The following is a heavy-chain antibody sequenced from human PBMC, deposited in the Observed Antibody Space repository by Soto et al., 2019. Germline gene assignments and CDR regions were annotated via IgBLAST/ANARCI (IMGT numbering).Heavy chain of an antibody. CDR1: GFTFSSYT. CDR3: ASDKKLAHGSGTIYYYYGMDV. D-gene: IGHD3-10*01. V-gene: IGHV3-21*01. CDR2: ISSSSTYI. J-gene: IGHJ6*02. Sequence: EVQVVESGGGLVKPGGSLRLSCAASGFTFSSYTMNWVRQAPGKGLEWVSSISSSSTYIYYADSLKGRFTISRDNAKNSLYLQMNSLRAEDSAVYHCASDKKLAHGSGTIYYYYGMDVWGQGTTVTVSS.